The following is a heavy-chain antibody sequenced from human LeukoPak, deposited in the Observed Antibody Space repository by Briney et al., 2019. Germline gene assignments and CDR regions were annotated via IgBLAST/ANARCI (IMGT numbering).Heavy chain of an antibody. CDR3: AKDESSSWTYYYYMDV. CDR1: GFTFSSYA. D-gene: IGHD6-13*01. J-gene: IGHJ6*03. Sequence: GGSLRLSCAASGFTFSSYAMSWVRQAPGKGLEWVSAISGSGGSTYYADSVKGRFTISRDNSKNTLYLQMNSLRAEDTAVYYCAKDESSSWTYYYYMDVWGKGTTVTVSS. V-gene: IGHV3-23*01. CDR2: ISGSGGST.